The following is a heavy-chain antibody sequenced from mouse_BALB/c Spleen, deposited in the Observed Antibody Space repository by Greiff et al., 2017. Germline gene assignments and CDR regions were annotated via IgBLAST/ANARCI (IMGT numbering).Heavy chain of an antibody. CDR2: ISSGSSTI. CDR3: ARGDYYGSSYYAMDY. V-gene: IGHV5-17*02. J-gene: IGHJ4*01. CDR1: GFTFSSFG. D-gene: IGHD1-1*01. Sequence: EVQGVESGGGLVQPGGSRKLSCAASGFTFSSFGMHWVRQAPEKGLEWVAYISSGSSTIYYAATVKGRFTISRDNPKNTLFLQRTSLRSEDTAMYYCARGDYYGSSYYAMDYWGQGTSVTVSS.